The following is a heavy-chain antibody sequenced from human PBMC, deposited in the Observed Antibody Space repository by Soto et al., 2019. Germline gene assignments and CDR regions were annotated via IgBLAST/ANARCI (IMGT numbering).Heavy chain of an antibody. Sequence: GESLKISCKGSGYGFTSYWIGWVRQMPGKGLEWMGIIYPGDSDTRYSPSFQGQVTISADKSISTAYLQWSSLKASDTAMYYCARTAYYYDSSGYYSDAFDIWGQGTMVTVSS. D-gene: IGHD3-22*01. CDR1: GYGFTSYW. V-gene: IGHV5-51*01. CDR2: IYPGDSDT. J-gene: IGHJ3*02. CDR3: ARTAYYYDSSGYYSDAFDI.